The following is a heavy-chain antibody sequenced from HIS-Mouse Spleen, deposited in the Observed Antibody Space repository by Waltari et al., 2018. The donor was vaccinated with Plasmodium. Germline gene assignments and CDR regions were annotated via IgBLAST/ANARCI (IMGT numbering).Heavy chain of an antibody. Sequence: QVQLQQWGAGLLKPSETLSLTCAVYGGSFSGYYWSWIRQPPGKGLEWIGEINHSGSTNYNPSRKSRVTISVDTSKNQFSRKLSSVTAADTAVYYCARGRVLGTSSGYFDLWGRGTLVTVSS. CDR3: ARGRVLGTSSGYFDL. CDR2: INHSGST. CDR1: GGSFSGYY. J-gene: IGHJ2*01. V-gene: IGHV4-34*01. D-gene: IGHD3-10*01.